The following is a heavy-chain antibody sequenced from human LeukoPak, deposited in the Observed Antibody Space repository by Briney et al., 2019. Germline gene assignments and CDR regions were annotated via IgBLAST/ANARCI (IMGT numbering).Heavy chain of an antibody. CDR3: ARRLGLHDALDI. V-gene: IGHV4-59*08. Sequence: GYIYYSGSTNYNPSLKSRVTISVDTSKNQFSLKLSSVTAADTAVYYCARRLGLHDALDIWGQGTMVTVSS. J-gene: IGHJ3*02. D-gene: IGHD2-15*01. CDR2: IYYSGST.